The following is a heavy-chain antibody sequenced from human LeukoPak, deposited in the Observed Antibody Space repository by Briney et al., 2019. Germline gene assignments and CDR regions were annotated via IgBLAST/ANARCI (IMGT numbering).Heavy chain of an antibody. CDR2: INAGNGNT. CDR3: ARDSVTTTRYFDY. CDR1: GYTFTSFG. D-gene: IGHD5-12*01. J-gene: IGHJ4*02. Sequence: GASVKVSCKASGYTFTSFGLTWVRQAPGQGLEWMGWINAGNGNTKYSQKFQGRVTITRDTSASTAYMELSSLRSEDTAVYYCARDSVTTTRYFDYWGQETLVTVSS. V-gene: IGHV1-3*01.